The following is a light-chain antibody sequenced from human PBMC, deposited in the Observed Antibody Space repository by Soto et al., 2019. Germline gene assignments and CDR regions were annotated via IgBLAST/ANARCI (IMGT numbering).Light chain of an antibody. CDR2: DAS. J-gene: IGKJ3*01. Sequence: EIVLTQSPATLSLSPGERATLSCRASQSVSSYVAWYQQKPGQAPRLLIYDASNRATGIPARFSGSGSGTDFTRTISSLEPEDFAVYYCQQRSNWLFTFGPGTKVDIK. V-gene: IGKV3-11*01. CDR1: QSVSSY. CDR3: QQRSNWLFT.